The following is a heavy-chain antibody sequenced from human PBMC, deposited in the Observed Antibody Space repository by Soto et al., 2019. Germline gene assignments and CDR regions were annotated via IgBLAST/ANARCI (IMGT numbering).Heavy chain of an antibody. CDR3: ASPSGSYLYHFDY. V-gene: IGHV4-39*01. J-gene: IGHJ4*02. CDR1: GGSISSNYYY. Sequence: QLQLQESGPGLVKPSETLSLTCTVSGGSISSNYYYWGWIRQPPGKGLEWIGSIYYIGSTYYNPSLKSRVTISVDTSKNQFSLKLSSVTAADTAAYYCASPSGSYLYHFDYWGQGTLVTVSS. CDR2: IYYIGST. D-gene: IGHD1-26*01.